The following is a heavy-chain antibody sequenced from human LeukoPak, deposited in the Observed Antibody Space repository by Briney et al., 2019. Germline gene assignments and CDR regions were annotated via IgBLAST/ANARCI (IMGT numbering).Heavy chain of an antibody. D-gene: IGHD6-13*01. CDR2: IIPALGSS. CDR3: ARVRPLGGSSWYAGILGYSDF. CDR1: GGTFSKYA. V-gene: IGHV1-69*10. Sequence: VASVKVSCKASGGTFSKYAINWVRQAPGKGLEWMGGIIPALGSSNYAQKFQGRVTLTTDTSTNTAYMEMSSLRSEDTAVYYCARVRPLGGSSWYAGILGYSDFWGQGTLVTVSS. J-gene: IGHJ4*02.